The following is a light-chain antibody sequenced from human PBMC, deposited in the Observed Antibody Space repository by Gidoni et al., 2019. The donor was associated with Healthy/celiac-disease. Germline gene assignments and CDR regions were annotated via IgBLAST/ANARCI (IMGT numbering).Light chain of an antibody. CDR1: QSLLHSNGYNK. CDR2: LGS. V-gene: IGKV2-28*01. CDR3: KQALQTRT. J-gene: IGKJ1*01. Sequence: DIVMTQAPVSLPVTPGEPATTSGRPSQSLLHSNGYNKLDWYLQKPGQSPQLLIYLGSKRASGVPDRFSSSGSGTDFTLKISRVEAEDVGVYYCKQALQTRTFGQGTKVGIK.